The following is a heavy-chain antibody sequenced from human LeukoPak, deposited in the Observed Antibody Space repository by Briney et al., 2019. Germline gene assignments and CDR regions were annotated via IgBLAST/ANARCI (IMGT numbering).Heavy chain of an antibody. CDR2: IYYSGTT. D-gene: IGHD4-17*01. CDR1: GGSISSGDYY. CDR3: AGDYGDLLTGIRFDT. J-gene: IGHJ5*02. V-gene: IGHV4-30-4*01. Sequence: PSETLSLTCTVSGGSISSGDYYWSWIRQPPGKGLEWIGYIYYSGTTYYNPSLKSRLTMAIQTSKNQFSLKLTSVTAADTAVYYCAGDYGDLLTGIRFDTWGQGTLVTVSS.